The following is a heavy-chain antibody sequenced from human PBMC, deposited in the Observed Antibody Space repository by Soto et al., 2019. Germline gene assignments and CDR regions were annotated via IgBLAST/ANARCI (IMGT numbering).Heavy chain of an antibody. CDR3: ARDAAVGLFDY. J-gene: IGHJ4*02. Sequence: QVQLVQSGAEVKKPGASVKVSCKASGYTFTRYGISWVRQAPGQGLEWMGWISAYNCNTNYAQKLQGRVNMTTNTSTCTAYIELRILRSDDTAVYYCARDAAVGLFDYWGQGTLVTVSS. CDR1: GYTFTRYG. V-gene: IGHV1-18*01. D-gene: IGHD1-26*01. CDR2: ISAYNCNT.